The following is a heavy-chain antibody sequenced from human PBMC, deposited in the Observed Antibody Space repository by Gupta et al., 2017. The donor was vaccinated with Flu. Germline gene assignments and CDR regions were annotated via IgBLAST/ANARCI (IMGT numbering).Heavy chain of an antibody. J-gene: IGHJ2*01. V-gene: IGHV4-38-2*02. CDR1: GYSISSAYY. CDR2: IFHTGST. Sequence: QVQLQESGPGLVKPSETLSLTCAVSGYSISSAYYWGWIRQPPGKGLEWIGSIFHTGSTYYNPSLKSRVTISVDTSKNQFSLKLSSVTAADTAVYYCARDRSGSGWYPFDLWGRGTLVTVSS. CDR3: ARDRSGSGWYPFDL. D-gene: IGHD6-19*01.